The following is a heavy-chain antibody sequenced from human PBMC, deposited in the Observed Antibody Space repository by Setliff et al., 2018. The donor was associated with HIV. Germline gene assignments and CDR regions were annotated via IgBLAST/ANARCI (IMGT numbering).Heavy chain of an antibody. J-gene: IGHJ4*02. CDR2: ISTYNGNT. D-gene: IGHD6-19*01. V-gene: IGHV1-18*01. CDR1: GYTFTSYG. Sequence: ASVKVSCKASGYTFTSYGITWVRQAPGQGLEWVGWISTYNGNTHYAQKLQGRVTMTTDTSTSTAYMELRSLRSDDTAMHYCARKYTGGPLDYWGQGTLVTVSS. CDR3: ARKYTGGPLDY.